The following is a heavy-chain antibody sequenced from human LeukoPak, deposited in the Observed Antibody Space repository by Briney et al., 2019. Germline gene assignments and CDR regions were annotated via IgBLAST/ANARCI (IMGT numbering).Heavy chain of an antibody. J-gene: IGHJ2*01. CDR1: GYDFLSVG. Sequence: ASVTETLKGSGYDFLSVGLTWVRRAPGQGLEWMGWISPYNGNTRYAQKFQGRVAMTTDTSTTTAYMELKGLRFNDTAVYYCARAGPGSCWYF. CDR3: ARAGPGSCWYF. V-gene: IGHV1-18*01. D-gene: IGHD1-14*01. CDR2: ISPYNGNT.